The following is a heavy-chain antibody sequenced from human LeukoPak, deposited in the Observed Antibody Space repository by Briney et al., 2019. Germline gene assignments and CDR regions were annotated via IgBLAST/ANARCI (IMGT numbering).Heavy chain of an antibody. CDR1: AFILSGHW. Sequence: PGGSLRLSCEGSAFILSGHWMNWVRQTPGKGLEWVASIKEDGSERQYVDSVKGRFSISRDNAQNSLYLQMNGLRVEDTAVYYCTRRLDDWGQGTLVTVSS. CDR3: TRRLDD. CDR2: IKEDGSER. D-gene: IGHD3-16*01. J-gene: IGHJ4*02. V-gene: IGHV3-7*01.